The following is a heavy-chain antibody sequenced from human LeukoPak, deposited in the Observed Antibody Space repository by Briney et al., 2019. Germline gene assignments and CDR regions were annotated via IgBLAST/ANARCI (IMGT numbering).Heavy chain of an antibody. V-gene: IGHV3-15*01. CDR1: GFTFSEAW. CDR3: STDLYCSSTSCSAY. Sequence: GGSLRLSCAASGFTFSEAWMSWVRQAPGRGLECAGRIKSKTDGGTTDYTAPVKGRFTISRDDSKNTLYLQMNSLKTEDTAVYYCSTDLYCSSTSCSAYWGQGTLVTVSP. CDR2: IKSKTDGGTT. J-gene: IGHJ4*02. D-gene: IGHD2-2*01.